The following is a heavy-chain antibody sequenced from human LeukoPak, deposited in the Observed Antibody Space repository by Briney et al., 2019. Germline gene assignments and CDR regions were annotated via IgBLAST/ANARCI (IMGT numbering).Heavy chain of an antibody. Sequence: GGSLRLSCAASGFTFSTYAMSWVRQAPGKGLEWGSSISGSGGNTYYADSVKGRFSISRDNSKNTLYLQMNSLRAEDTAVYYCAKDGGEYYDILTGYYPRLYYMDVWGKGTTVTISS. CDR3: AKDGGEYYDILTGYYPRLYYMDV. CDR2: ISGSGGNT. D-gene: IGHD3-9*01. V-gene: IGHV3-23*01. J-gene: IGHJ6*03. CDR1: GFTFSTYA.